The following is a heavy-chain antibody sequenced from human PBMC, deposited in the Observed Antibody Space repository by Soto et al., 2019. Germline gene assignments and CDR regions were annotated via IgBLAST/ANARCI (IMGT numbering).Heavy chain of an antibody. Sequence: CVTCSVAGGYSISSSWCCGRNSKTPGKGLEWIGSIYYSGSIYYNPSLKSRVTISVDTSKNQFSLKLSSVTAAETVVYYCARQSSGWYNWFDPWGQGTLVTVSS. CDR2: IYYSGSI. J-gene: IGHJ5*02. CDR3: ARQSSGWYNWFDP. CDR1: GGYSISSSWC. D-gene: IGHD6-19*01. V-gene: IGHV4-39*01.